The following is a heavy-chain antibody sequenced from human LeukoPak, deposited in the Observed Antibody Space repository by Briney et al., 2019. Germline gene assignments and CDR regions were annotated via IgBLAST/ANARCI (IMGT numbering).Heavy chain of an antibody. CDR3: ARRDGYADY. D-gene: IGHD5-24*01. J-gene: IGHJ4*02. Sequence: PGGSLRLSCAASGFTFSSYSMNWVRQAPGKGLEWVSSISSSSNHMYYADSVKGRFTISRDNAKNSLYLQMNSLRAEDTAVYYCARRDGYADYWGQGTLVTVSS. CDR2: ISSSSNHM. V-gene: IGHV3-21*01. CDR1: GFTFSSYS.